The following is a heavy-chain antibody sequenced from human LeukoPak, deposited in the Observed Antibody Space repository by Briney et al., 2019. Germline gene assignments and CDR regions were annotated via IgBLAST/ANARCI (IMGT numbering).Heavy chain of an antibody. Sequence: SVKVSCKASGGTFSSYAISWVRQAPGQGLEWMGGIIPTFGTANYAQKFQGRVTITADESTSTAYMELSSLRSEDTAVYYCARSPTYDGYYGYWGQGTLVTVSS. CDR2: IIPTFGTA. D-gene: IGHD5-18*01. V-gene: IGHV1-69*13. CDR3: ARSPTYDGYYGY. J-gene: IGHJ4*02. CDR1: GGTFSSYA.